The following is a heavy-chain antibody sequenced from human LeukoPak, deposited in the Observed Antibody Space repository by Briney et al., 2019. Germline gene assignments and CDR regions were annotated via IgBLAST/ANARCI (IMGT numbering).Heavy chain of an antibody. D-gene: IGHD7-27*01. CDR1: GGSFSGYY. CDR2: INHSGST. J-gene: IGHJ3*02. Sequence: SETLSLTCAVYGGSFSGYYWSWIRQPPGKGLKWIGEINHSGSTNYRPSLKSRVTISLDTSKNQFSLKLGSVTAADTAVYYCARGELGISAFDIWGQGTMVTVSS. V-gene: IGHV4-34*01. CDR3: ARGELGISAFDI.